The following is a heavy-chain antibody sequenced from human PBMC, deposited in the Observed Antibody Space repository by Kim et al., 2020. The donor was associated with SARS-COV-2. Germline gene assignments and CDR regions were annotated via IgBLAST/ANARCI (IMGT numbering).Heavy chain of an antibody. D-gene: IGHD7-27*01. CDR3: ARDPGDNYIDF. CDR2: ISALSGNK. J-gene: IGHJ4*02. CDR1: GYIFTSNG. V-gene: IGHV1-18*01. Sequence: ASVKVSCKASGYIFTSNGFSWMRQAPGQGLEWLGWISALSGNKNYAQSFQGRVTMTIDPSTSTAYLELRSLAYDDTAVYFCARDPGDNYIDFWGQGTLVFVTS.